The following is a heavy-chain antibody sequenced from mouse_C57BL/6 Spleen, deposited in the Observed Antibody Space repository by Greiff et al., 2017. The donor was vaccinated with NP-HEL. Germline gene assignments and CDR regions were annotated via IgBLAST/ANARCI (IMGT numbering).Heavy chain of an antibody. J-gene: IGHJ3*01. CDR1: GYTFTSYW. Sequence: QVQLKESGAELAKPGASVKLSCKASGYTFTSYWMHWVKQRPGQGLEWIGYINHSSGYTTYKQKLKDKARLTADKATSTAFMQLSSQTLEDSAVSYCSSSNYGSSWFAYWGQGTLVTVSA. CDR3: SSSNYGSSWFAY. V-gene: IGHV1-7*01. D-gene: IGHD1-1*01. CDR2: INHSSGYT.